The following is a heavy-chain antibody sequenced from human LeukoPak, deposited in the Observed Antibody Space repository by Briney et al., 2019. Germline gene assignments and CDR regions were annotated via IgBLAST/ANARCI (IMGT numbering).Heavy chain of an antibody. D-gene: IGHD3-3*01. CDR1: GGTFSSYA. J-gene: IGHJ3*02. CDR2: ISAYNGNT. V-gene: IGHV1-18*01. Sequence: ASVKVSCKASGGTFSSYAISWVRQAPGQGLEWMGWISAYNGNTNYAQKLQGRVTMTTDTSTSTAYMELRSLRSDDTAVYYCARVGMVGPKYDFWSGYIFRAFDIWGQGTMVTVSS. CDR3: ARVGMVGPKYDFWSGYIFRAFDI.